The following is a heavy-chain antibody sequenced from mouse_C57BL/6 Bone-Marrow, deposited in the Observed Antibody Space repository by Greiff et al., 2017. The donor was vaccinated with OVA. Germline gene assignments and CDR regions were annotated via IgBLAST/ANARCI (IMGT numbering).Heavy chain of an antibody. D-gene: IGHD2-5*01. Sequence: VQLQQSGAELARPGASVKLSCKASGYTFTSYGISWVKQRTGQGLEWIGEIYPRSGNTYYNEKFKGKATLTADKSSSTAYMELRSLTSEDSAVYCGARWKTYYSNQGYFDVWGKGTTVTVSS. CDR3: ARWKTYYSNQGYFDV. J-gene: IGHJ1*03. CDR2: IYPRSGNT. V-gene: IGHV1-81*01. CDR1: GYTFTSYG.